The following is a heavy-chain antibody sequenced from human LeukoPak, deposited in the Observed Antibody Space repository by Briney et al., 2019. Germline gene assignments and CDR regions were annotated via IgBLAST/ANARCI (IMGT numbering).Heavy chain of an antibody. CDR1: GYTLTNYY. D-gene: IGHD3-22*01. Sequence: ASVKVSCKASGYTLTNYYIHWVRQAPGQGLEWMGIINPSSGSTSYAQKFQGRVTMTRDTSISTAYMELSRLRSDDTAVYYCAREVGESSGYSVHWFDPWGQGTLVTVSS. CDR3: AREVGESSGYSVHWFDP. J-gene: IGHJ5*02. V-gene: IGHV1-46*01. CDR2: INPSSGST.